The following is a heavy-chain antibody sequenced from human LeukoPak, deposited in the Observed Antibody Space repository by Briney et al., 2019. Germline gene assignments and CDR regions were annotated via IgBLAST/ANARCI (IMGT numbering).Heavy chain of an antibody. J-gene: IGHJ4*02. Sequence: GGSLRLSCAASGFTFSNYAMNWVRQAPGKGLEWVSAISGSSGNTYYADSVKGRFTISRDNSKNTLYLQMNSLRAEDTAVCYCVEGGAARFDYWGQGTLVAVSS. CDR3: VEGGAARFDY. CDR1: GFTFSNYA. D-gene: IGHD5-18*01. V-gene: IGHV3-23*01. CDR2: ISGSSGNT.